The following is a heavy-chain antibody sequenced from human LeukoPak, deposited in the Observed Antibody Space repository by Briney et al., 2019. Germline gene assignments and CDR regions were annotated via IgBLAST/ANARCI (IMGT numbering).Heavy chain of an antibody. V-gene: IGHV3-30-3*01. CDR1: GFTFSSYA. J-gene: IGHJ6*03. Sequence: GSLRLSCAASGFTFSSYAMHWVRQAPGKGLEWVAVISYDGSNKYYADSVKGRFTISRDNSKNMLYLQMNSLRAEDTAVYYCARELRFFYMDVWGKGTTVTVSS. CDR2: ISYDGSNK. D-gene: IGHD3-3*01. CDR3: ARELRFFYMDV.